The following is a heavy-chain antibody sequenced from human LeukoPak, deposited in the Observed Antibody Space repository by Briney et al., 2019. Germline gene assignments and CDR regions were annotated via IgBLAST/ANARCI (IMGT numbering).Heavy chain of an antibody. CDR2: IYPGDSDT. V-gene: IGHV5-51*01. J-gene: IGHJ4*02. D-gene: IGHD1-26*01. CDR3: ASATGPSYDS. CDR1: GYSFTNYW. Sequence: GESLKISCKGSGYSFTNYWVGWVRQLPGRGLEWMGTIYPGDSDTRYSPSFQGQVTISADKSISTAYLQWSSLKASDTAMYYCASATGPSYDSWGQGTLVTVSS.